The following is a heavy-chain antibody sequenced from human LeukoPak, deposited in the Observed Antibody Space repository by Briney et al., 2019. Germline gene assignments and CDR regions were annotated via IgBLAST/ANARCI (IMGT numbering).Heavy chain of an antibody. CDR1: GFTFSNAW. V-gene: IGHV3-15*01. CDR2: IKSKTDGGTT. D-gene: IGHD1-26*01. CDR3: ARDYRGWSGSYIDY. Sequence: GGSLRLSCAASGFTFSNAWMSWVRQAPGKGLEWVGRIKSKTDGGTTDYAAPVKGRFTISRDDSKNTLYLQMNSLRAEDTAVYYCARDYRGWSGSYIDYWGQGTLVTVSS. J-gene: IGHJ4*02.